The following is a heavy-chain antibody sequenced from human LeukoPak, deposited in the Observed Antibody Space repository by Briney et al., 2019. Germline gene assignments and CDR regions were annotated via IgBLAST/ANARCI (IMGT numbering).Heavy chain of an antibody. Sequence: PGGSLSLSCAASGFTFSSSAMSWVRQVPGKGLEWVSGISASGGSTYYADSVKGRFTISRDNAKNSLYLQMNSLRAEDTAVYYCAKDNPMYSSSSDYWGQGTLVTVSS. CDR1: GFTFSSSA. J-gene: IGHJ4*02. CDR3: AKDNPMYSSSSDY. V-gene: IGHV3-23*01. CDR2: ISASGGST. D-gene: IGHD6-6*01.